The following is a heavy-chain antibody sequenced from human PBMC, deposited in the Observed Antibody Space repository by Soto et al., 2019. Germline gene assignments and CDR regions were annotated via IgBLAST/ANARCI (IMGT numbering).Heavy chain of an antibody. CDR3: PTPVGLYDYIWEVGPFDY. CDR1: GFTFSNAW. V-gene: IGHV3-15*01. Sequence: EVQLVESGGGLVKPGGSLRLSCAASGFTFSNAWMSWVRQAPGKGLEWVGRIKSKTDGGTTDYAAPVKGRFTISRDDSKNTLYLQMNSLKTEDTAVYYSPTPVGLYDYIWEVGPFDYWGQGTLVTVSS. D-gene: IGHD3-16*01. J-gene: IGHJ4*02. CDR2: IKSKTDGGTT.